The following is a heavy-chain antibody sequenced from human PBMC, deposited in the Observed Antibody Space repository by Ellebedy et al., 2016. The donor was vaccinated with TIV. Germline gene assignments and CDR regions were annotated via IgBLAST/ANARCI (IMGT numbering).Heavy chain of an antibody. J-gene: IGHJ3*02. CDR2: INTDGSSR. CDR3: ARGARGSNAFDI. Sequence: GGSLRLSCAASGFTFNSYWMHWVRQAPGKGLVWVSRINTDGSSRSYADSVKGRFTISRDNAKNTLYLQLNSLRAEDTAVYYCARGARGSNAFDIWGQGTMVTVSS. V-gene: IGHV3-74*01. D-gene: IGHD3-10*01. CDR1: GFTFNSYW.